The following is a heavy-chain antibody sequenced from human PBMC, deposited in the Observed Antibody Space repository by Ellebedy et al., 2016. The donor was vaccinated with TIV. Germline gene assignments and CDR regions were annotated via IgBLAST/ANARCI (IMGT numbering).Heavy chain of an antibody. CDR3: ARYRSLVQADMDV. Sequence: SVKVSXXASGGTFSSYAISWVRQAPGQGLEWMGGIIPIFGTANYAQKFQGRVTITADKSTSTAYMELSSLRSEDTAVYYCARYRSLVQADMDVWGQGTTVTVSS. D-gene: IGHD6-13*01. CDR1: GGTFSSYA. V-gene: IGHV1-69*06. CDR2: IIPIFGTA. J-gene: IGHJ6*02.